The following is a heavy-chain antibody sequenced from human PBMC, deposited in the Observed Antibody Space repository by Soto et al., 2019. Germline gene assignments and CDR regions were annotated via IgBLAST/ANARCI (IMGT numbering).Heavy chain of an antibody. V-gene: IGHV3-23*01. J-gene: IGHJ6*02. D-gene: IGHD2-8*02. CDR3: AKSWTGTDYYYGMDV. CDR1: GFTFSSYA. CDR2: ISGSGGST. Sequence: GGSLRLSCAASGFTFSSYAMSWVRQAPGKGLEWVSAISGSGGSTYYADSVKGRFTISRDNSKNTLYLQMNSLRAEDTAVYYCAKSWTGTDYYYGMDVWGQGTTVTVSS.